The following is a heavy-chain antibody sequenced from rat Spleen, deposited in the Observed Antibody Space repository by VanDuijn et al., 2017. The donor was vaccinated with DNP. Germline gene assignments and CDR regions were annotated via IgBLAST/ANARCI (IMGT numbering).Heavy chain of an antibody. Sequence: EVQLQESGPGLVKPSQSLYLTCSVTGYSISSSYRWSWIRKFPGNKLEWMGSVNSAGNTNYNPSLKSRISITRDTSKNQVFLQVNSVTSEDTATYYCARWNIGTSTLDYWGQGVMVTVSS. D-gene: IGHD1-5*01. V-gene: IGHV3-3*01. CDR1: GYSISSSYR. J-gene: IGHJ2*01. CDR2: VNSAGNT. CDR3: ARWNIGTSTLDY.